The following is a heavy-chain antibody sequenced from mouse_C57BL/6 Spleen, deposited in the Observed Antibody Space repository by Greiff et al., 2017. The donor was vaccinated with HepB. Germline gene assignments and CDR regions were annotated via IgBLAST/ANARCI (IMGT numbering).Heavy chain of an antibody. V-gene: IGHV5-6*01. Sequence: EVQLVESGGDLVKPGGSLKLSCAASGFTFSSYGMSWVRQTPDTRLEWVATISSGGSYTYYPDSVKGRFTISRDNAKNTLYLQMSSLKSEDTAMYYCARRGEVTTNFDNWGQGTTLTVSS. CDR2: ISSGGSYT. J-gene: IGHJ2*01. CDR3: ARRGEVTTNFDN. CDR1: GFTFSSYG. D-gene: IGHD2-1*01.